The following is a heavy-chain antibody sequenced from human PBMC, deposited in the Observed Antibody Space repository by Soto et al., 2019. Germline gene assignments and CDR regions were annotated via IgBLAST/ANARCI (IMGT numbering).Heavy chain of an antibody. CDR2: ISGGGDAT. CDR3: PKKSRASITLPPFYSFDS. CDR1: GFTFGNYA. J-gene: IGHJ4*02. V-gene: IGHV3-23*01. Sequence: EVQLLESGGGLVQPGGSLRLSCAASGFTFGNYAFSWVRQAPGKGLEWVSVISGGGDATYYPDSVKGPFTTSRDNSKNTVYLKMNSLRAEDPSIFYCPKKSRASITLPPFYSFDSWGQGTLVTFPS. D-gene: IGHD1-20*01.